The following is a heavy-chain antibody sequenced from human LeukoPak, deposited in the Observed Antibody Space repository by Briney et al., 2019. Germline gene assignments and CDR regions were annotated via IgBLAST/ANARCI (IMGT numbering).Heavy chain of an antibody. CDR2: ISPYNGDT. CDR3: ARDKAFLGYYDTSGYFQQWFDS. Sequence: GASVKVSCKASGYTFNTYGITWVRQAPGQGLEWIGWISPYNGDTHYAQKFQDRVTMTTDTSTSTAYMDLRSLGFDDTAVYYCARDKAFLGYYDTSGYFQQWFDSWGQGTLVTVSS. J-gene: IGHJ5*01. V-gene: IGHV1-18*04. CDR1: GYTFNTYG. D-gene: IGHD3-22*01.